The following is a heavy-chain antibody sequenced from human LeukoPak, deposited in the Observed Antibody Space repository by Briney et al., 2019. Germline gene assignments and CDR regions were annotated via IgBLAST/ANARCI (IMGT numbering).Heavy chain of an antibody. CDR2: ISGSGGST. D-gene: IGHD3-10*02. V-gene: IGHV3-23*01. J-gene: IGHJ4*02. CDR1: GGTFSSYG. CDR3: ARDPNVLGITPYYFDF. Sequence: GTLRLSCGASGGTFSSYGMRWGGRAPGGGREWVVAISGSGGSTYYADSVNGRFTISRDNAKNSLFLKTDTIRGDDTGIYYCARDPNVLGITPYYFDFWGQGTLVTVSS.